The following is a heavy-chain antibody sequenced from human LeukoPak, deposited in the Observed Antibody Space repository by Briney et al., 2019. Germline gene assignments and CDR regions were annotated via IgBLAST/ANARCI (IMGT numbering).Heavy chain of an antibody. V-gene: IGHV1-18*01. CDR1: GGTFSIYA. Sequence: ASVTVSYKASGGTFSIYAISWVRQAPGQGREGMGGISAYNGNTNYAQKLQGRVNMTTDTSTSTAYMELRSLRSDDTAVYYCARVAWFGFDYWGQGTLVTVSS. D-gene: IGHD3-10*01. CDR3: ARVAWFGFDY. CDR2: ISAYNGNT. J-gene: IGHJ4*02.